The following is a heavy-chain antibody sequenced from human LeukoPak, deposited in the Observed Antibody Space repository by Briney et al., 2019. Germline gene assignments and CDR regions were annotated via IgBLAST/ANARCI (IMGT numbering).Heavy chain of an antibody. CDR2: INPNSGGT. CDR1: GYTFAGYY. V-gene: IGHV1-2*02. J-gene: IGHJ4*02. D-gene: IGHD1-26*01. Sequence: ASVKVSCKASGYTFAGYYMHWVRLAPGQGLEWMGWINPNSGGTNYAQKFQGRVTMTRDTSISTAYMELSRLRSGDTAVYYCARDPGGILVGAYFDYWGQGTLVTVSS. CDR3: ARDPGGILVGAYFDY.